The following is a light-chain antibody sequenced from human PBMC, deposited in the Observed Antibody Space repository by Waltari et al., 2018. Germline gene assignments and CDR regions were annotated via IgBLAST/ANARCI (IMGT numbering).Light chain of an antibody. CDR3: QQLNSYSLIT. CDR1: QGRSNY. V-gene: IGKV1-9*01. Sequence: DIQLTQSPSLLSASVGDRVTITCRASQGRSNYLAWYQQKPGRAPKLLTSATSTLQSGVPSRFSGSGSGTEFTLTISDLQPEDFTTYYCQQLNSYSLITLGQGTRLEIK. CDR2: ATS. J-gene: IGKJ5*01.